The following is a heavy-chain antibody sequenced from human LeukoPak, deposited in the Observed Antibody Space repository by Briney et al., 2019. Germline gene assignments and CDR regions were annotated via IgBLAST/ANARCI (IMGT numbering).Heavy chain of an antibody. CDR1: GGSISSGGYY. Sequence: SQTLSLTCTVSGGSISSGGYYWSWIRQHPGKDLEWIGYIYYSGSTYYNPSLKSRVTISVDTSKNQFSLKLSSVTAADTAVYYCGRNGDYLRVFDYWGQGTLVTVS. V-gene: IGHV4-31*03. CDR3: GRNGDYLRVFDY. CDR2: IYYSGST. D-gene: IGHD2-21*02. J-gene: IGHJ4*02.